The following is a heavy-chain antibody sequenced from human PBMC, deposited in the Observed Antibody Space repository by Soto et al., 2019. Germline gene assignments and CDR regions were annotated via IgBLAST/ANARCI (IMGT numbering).Heavy chain of an antibody. CDR1: GFTFSSYN. D-gene: IGHD6-13*01. J-gene: IGHJ6*02. CDR3: ARTRGGIYYYGMDV. CDR2: ISSGSSYI. Sequence: EVQLVESGGGLVKPGGSLRLSCAASGFTFSSYNMNWVRQAPGKGLEWVSSISSGSSYIYYADSVKGRFTISRDNAKNSLYLQMNSLRAEDTAVYYCARTRGGIYYYGMDVWGHGTPVTVSS. V-gene: IGHV3-21*01.